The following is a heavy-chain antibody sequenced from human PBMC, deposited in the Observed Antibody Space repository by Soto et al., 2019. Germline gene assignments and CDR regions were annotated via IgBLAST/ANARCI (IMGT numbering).Heavy chain of an antibody. V-gene: IGHV3-11*01. D-gene: IGHD6-13*01. CDR1: GFTFSDYY. CDR2: ISSSGSTI. CDR3: ARGIRYSSSWYKAFDI. J-gene: IGHJ3*02. Sequence: GGSLRLSCAASGFTFSDYYMSWIRQAPGKGLEWVSYISSSGSTIYYADSVKGRFTISRDNAKNSLYLQMNSLRAEDTAAYYCARGIRYSSSWYKAFDIWGQGTMVTVSS.